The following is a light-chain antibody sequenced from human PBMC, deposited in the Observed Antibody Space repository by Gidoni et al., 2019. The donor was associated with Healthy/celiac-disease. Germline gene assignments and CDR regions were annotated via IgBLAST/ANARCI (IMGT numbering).Light chain of an antibody. V-gene: IGKV1-33*01. CDR1: QDISNY. J-gene: IGKJ5*01. CDR3: QQYDNPSIT. CDR2: DAS. Sequence: DIQMTQSPSSLSASVGDRVTITCQASQDISNYLNWYQQKPGKAPKLLIYDASNLETGVPSRFSGSGSGTDFTFTISSLQPEDIATYYCQQYDNPSITFGQXTRLEI.